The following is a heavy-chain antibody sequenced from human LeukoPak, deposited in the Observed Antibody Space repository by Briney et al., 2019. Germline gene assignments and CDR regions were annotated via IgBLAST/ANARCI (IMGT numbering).Heavy chain of an antibody. D-gene: IGHD3-3*01. CDR3: ARVAPPPRGYYDFWSGYFDY. CDR2: IRYDGSNK. Sequence: EGSLRLSCVASGFTFSDYYMSWIRQAPGKGLEWVAFIRYDGSNKYYADSVKGRFTISRDNSKNTLNLQMNSLRAEDMAVYYCARVAPPPRGYYDFWSGYFDYWGQGTLVTVSS. V-gene: IGHV3-30*02. CDR1: GFTFSDYY. J-gene: IGHJ4*02.